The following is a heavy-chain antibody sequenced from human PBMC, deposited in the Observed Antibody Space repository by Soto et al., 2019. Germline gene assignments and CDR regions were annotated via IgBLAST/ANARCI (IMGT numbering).Heavy chain of an antibody. J-gene: IGHJ4*02. Sequence: EVQLVESGGGLVQPGGSLRLSCAAAGFTFSNYEMNWVRQAPGKGLEWVSYIGLSGSSIYYADSVKGRFAVSRDDTENSLYLQMNCLRAEDTAVYYCAREKRACGGHCLDYWGQGTLVTV. CDR1: GFTFSNYE. CDR3: AREKRACGGHCLDY. D-gene: IGHD2-21*02. CDR2: IGLSGSSI. V-gene: IGHV3-48*03.